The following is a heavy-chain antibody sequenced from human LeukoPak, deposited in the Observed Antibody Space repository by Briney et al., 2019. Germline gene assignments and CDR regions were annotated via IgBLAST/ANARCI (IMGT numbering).Heavy chain of an antibody. CDR3: AKDRGTTGTTFYYYGMDV. V-gene: IGHV3-30*18. CDR1: GFSFSDHG. D-gene: IGHD1-1*01. Sequence: PGRSLRLSCAASGFSFSDHGMHWVRQAPGKGLEWVAVIWYDGSNKYYADSVKGRFTISRDNSKNTLYLQMNSLRAEDTAVYYCAKDRGTTGTTFYYYGMDVWGQGTTVTVSS. J-gene: IGHJ6*02. CDR2: IWYDGSNK.